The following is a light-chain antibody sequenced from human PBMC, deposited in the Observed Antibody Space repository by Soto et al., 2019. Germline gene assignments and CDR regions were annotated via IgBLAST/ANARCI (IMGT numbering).Light chain of an antibody. J-gene: IGLJ2*01. CDR2: SNN. CDR1: ISNIDNNP. Sequence: QTVVTQPPSVSAAPGQTVTVSCSGNISNIDNNPVSWYQQFPGTAPTLLIYSNNQRPPGVPDRFSGSKSGTSASLAISGLQSEDEADYYCAAWDDTLNGPYVVFGGGTKLTVL. CDR3: AAWDDTLNGPYVV. V-gene: IGLV1-44*01.